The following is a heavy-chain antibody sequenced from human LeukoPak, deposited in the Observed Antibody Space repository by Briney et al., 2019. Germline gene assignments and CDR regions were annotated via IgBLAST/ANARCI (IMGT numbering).Heavy chain of an antibody. CDR2: LYSGGST. V-gene: IGHV3-66*01. CDR1: GFTVSGNY. D-gene: IGHD3-22*01. Sequence: GGSLRLSCAASGFTVSGNYMCWVRQAPGKGLEWVSALYSGGSTYYADSVKGRFTVSRDKSKNTLYLQTNSLRAEDTAVYYCARGRLMGYYDSGGYYMDFWGQGTLVTVSS. CDR3: ARGRLMGYYDSGGYYMDF. J-gene: IGHJ4*02.